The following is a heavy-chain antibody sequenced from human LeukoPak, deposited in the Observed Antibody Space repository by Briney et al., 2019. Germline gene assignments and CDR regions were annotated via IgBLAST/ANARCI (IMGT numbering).Heavy chain of an antibody. D-gene: IGHD3-16*01. J-gene: IGHJ4*02. CDR2: IHYDGYTT. CDR3: AKDVAYTFDY. CDR1: GFPLSTYG. Sequence: GGSLRLSCVTSGFPLSTYGVHWVRQAPGSGLEWVAYIHYDGYTTNYADSVKGRFTISRENSKNTLYLQMNSLRTEDTAVYYCAKDVAYTFDYWGQGTLVTVSS. V-gene: IGHV3-30*02.